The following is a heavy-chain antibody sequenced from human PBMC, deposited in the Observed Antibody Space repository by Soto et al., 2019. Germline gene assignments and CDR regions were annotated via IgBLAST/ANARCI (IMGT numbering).Heavy chain of an antibody. CDR3: ASLPTYYDFWSGYYLYYFDY. CDR1: GGSISSSSYY. V-gene: IGHV4-39*01. D-gene: IGHD3-3*01. CDR2: IYYSGST. Sequence: PSETLSLTCTVSGGSISSSSYYWGWIRQPPGKGLEWIGSIYYSGSTYYNPSLKSRVTISVDTSKNQFSLKLSSVTAADTAVYYCASLPTYYDFWSGYYLYYFDYWGQGTLVTVSS. J-gene: IGHJ4*02.